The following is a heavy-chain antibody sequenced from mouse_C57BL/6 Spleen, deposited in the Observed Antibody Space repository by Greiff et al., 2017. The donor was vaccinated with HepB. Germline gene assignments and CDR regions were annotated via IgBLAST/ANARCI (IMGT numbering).Heavy chain of an antibody. V-gene: IGHV1-69*01. CDR3: ARLRGRDGSYYFDY. CDR1: GYTFTSYW. CDR2: IDPSDSYT. J-gene: IGHJ2*01. Sequence: QVQLQQPGAELVMPGASVKLSCKASGYTFTSYWMHWVKQRPGQGLEWIGEIDPSDSYTNYNQKFKGKSTLTVDKSSSTAYMQLSSMTSEDSAVYYCARLRGRDGSYYFDYWGQGTTLTVSS. D-gene: IGHD1-1*01.